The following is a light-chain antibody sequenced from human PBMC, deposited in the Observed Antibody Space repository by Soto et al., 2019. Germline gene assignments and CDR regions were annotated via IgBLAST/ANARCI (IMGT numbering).Light chain of an antibody. CDR1: HNIDTY. J-gene: IGKJ5*01. Sequence: IQMTQSPSSLSASVGDRVTITCRASHNIDTYLNWYQQKPVKAPILLIYAASSLQSGVPSRFSGSGSGTDFTLTISSLQPEDFATYYCQQTYSLPPDITCGQGTRLDIK. CDR2: AAS. CDR3: QQTYSLPPDIT. V-gene: IGKV1-39*01.